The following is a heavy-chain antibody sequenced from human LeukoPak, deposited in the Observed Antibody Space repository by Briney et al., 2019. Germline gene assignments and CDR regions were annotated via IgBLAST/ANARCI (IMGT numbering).Heavy chain of an antibody. CDR2: ISVSGGNT. CDR3: ATKQWLVRGWFDP. CDR1: GFTFSNYA. Sequence: GGSLGLSCAASGFTFSNYAMSWVRQAPGKGLEWVSSISVSGGNTYYADSVKGRFTISRDNSKNTLYLQMNSLTAEDTALYYCATKQWLVRGWFDPWGQGTLVTVSS. V-gene: IGHV3-23*01. D-gene: IGHD6-19*01. J-gene: IGHJ5*02.